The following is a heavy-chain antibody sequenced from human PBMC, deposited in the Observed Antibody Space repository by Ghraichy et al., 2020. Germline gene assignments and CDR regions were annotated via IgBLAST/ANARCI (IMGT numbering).Heavy chain of an antibody. CDR2: IKQDGSEI. Sequence: GGSLRLSCADSGFSFSDYWMNWVRQAPGKGLEWVANIKQDGSEIYSLDSVKGRFTISRDNAKNSLYLQMNSLRVDDTAVYYCARSYIAARYSFDVWGQGTLVTVSS. CDR1: GFSFSDYW. CDR3: ARSYIAARYSFDV. V-gene: IGHV3-7*01. J-gene: IGHJ3*01. D-gene: IGHD6-6*01.